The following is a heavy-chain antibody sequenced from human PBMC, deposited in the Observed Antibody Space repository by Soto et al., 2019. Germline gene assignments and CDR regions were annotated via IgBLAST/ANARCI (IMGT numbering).Heavy chain of an antibody. CDR2: ISGSGGST. D-gene: IGHD2-2*01. Sequence: EVQLLESGGGLVQPGGSLRLSCAASGFTFSSYAMSWVRQAPGKGLEWVSAISGSGGSTYYTDSVKGRFTISSDNSKSQLYQQMNSLRAEDTDGYYCAKMKKDFGRTSAGADSGGQGTLVTLS. CDR3: AKMKKDFGRTSAGADS. J-gene: IGHJ4*02. V-gene: IGHV3-23*01. CDR1: GFTFSSYA.